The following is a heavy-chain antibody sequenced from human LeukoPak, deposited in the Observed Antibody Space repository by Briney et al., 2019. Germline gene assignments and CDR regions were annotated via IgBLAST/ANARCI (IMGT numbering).Heavy chain of an antibody. J-gene: IGHJ4*02. CDR1: GGSLSGYY. CDR3: ARSGTISHRNRDFDY. CDR2: INHSGST. Sequence: KPSETLSLTCAVYGGSLSGYYWSWLRQAPAKGLEGTGEINHSGSTNYNPSLKSRVTISVDTSKNQFSLKLSSVTAADTAVYYCARSGTISHRNRDFDYWGQGTLVTVSS. D-gene: IGHD3-10*01. V-gene: IGHV4-34*01.